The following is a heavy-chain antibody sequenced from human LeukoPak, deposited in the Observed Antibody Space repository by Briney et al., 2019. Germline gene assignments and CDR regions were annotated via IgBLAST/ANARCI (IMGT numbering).Heavy chain of an antibody. V-gene: IGHV3-48*03. CDR2: ISSGGTTI. CDR1: GFTFSIYG. Sequence: GGSLRLSCAASGFTFSIYGMNWVRQAPGKGLEWVSYISSGGTTIYYADSVKGRFTISRDNAKNSLYLHMNSLRAEDTAVYYCARDTDYDFWSGLTPFDYWGQGTLVTVSS. D-gene: IGHD3-3*01. CDR3: ARDTDYDFWSGLTPFDY. J-gene: IGHJ4*02.